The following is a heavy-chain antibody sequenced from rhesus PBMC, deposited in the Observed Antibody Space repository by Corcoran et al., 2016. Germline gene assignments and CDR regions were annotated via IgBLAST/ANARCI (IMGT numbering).Heavy chain of an antibody. CDR2: IYGSGGRN. CDR3: ARVGSSWSGWDTVGTEWYFDL. D-gene: IGHD5-42*01. Sequence: QVQLQESGPGLVKPSETLSLTCAVSGYSISRGYYWGWIRQPPGKGLEWIGSIYGSGGRNYLNPSLTGRVTRSGGTVKKPLALRLSSVAAAERAVYYCARVGSSWSGWDTVGTEWYFDLWGPGAPITISS. CDR1: GYSISRGYY. V-gene: IGHV4S14*01. J-gene: IGHJ2*01.